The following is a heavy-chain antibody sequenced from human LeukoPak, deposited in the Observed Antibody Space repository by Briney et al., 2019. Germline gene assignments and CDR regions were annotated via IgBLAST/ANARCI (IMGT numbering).Heavy chain of an antibody. CDR3: ARDRMYYGSGMDV. D-gene: IGHD3-10*01. Sequence: GGSLRLSCAASGFTFSSYWMSWVRQAPGKGLEWVANIKQDGSEKYYVDSVKGRFTISRDNAKNSLYLQMNSLRAEDTAVYYCARDRMYYGSGMDVWGQGTTVTVSS. V-gene: IGHV3-7*03. CDR1: GFTFSSYW. CDR2: IKQDGSEK. J-gene: IGHJ6*02.